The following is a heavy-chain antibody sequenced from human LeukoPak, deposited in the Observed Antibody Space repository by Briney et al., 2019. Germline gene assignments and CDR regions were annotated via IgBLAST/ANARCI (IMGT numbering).Heavy chain of an antibody. CDR1: GGSISSYY. V-gene: IGHV4-4*07. CDR3: ARDTTDGMVRGVTRPYYFDY. Sequence: PSETLSLTCTVSGGSISSYYWSWIRQPAGKGLEWIGRIYTSGSTNYNPSLKSRVTMSVDTSKNQFSLKLSSVTAADTAVYYCARDTTDGMVRGVTRPYYFDYWGQGTLVTVSS. CDR2: IYTSGST. J-gene: IGHJ4*02. D-gene: IGHD3-10*01.